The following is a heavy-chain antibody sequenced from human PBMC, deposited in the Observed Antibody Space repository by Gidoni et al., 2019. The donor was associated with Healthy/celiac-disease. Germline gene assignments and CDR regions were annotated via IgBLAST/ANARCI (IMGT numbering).Heavy chain of an antibody. Sequence: EVQLVESGGGLVQPGGSLRLSCAASGFTFSSYAMSWVRQAPGKGLEWVSAISGSGGSTYYADSVKGRFTISRDNSKNTLYLQMNSLRAEDTAVYYCAKDTQYCSGGSCYSTLWDYYYGMDVWGQGTTVTVSS. CDR2: ISGSGGST. J-gene: IGHJ6*02. V-gene: IGHV3-23*04. CDR3: AKDTQYCSGGSCYSTLWDYYYGMDV. CDR1: GFTFSSYA. D-gene: IGHD2-15*01.